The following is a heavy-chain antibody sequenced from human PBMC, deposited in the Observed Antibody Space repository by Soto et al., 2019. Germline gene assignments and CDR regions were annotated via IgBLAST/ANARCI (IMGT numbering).Heavy chain of an antibody. D-gene: IGHD2-15*01. V-gene: IGHV4-30-4*02. Sequence: SETLFLNCTFSDYPISSGDSSCILNCPSPGKGLEWIGYIYYSGNTYYNPSLKSRVAISLDTSKKQFSLKLNSVTAADTAVYYCARDWEYCSGGSCYDVGAFDIWGQGTLVT. CDR3: ARDWEYCSGGSCYDVGAFDI. J-gene: IGHJ3*02. CDR2: IYYSGNT. CDR1: DYPISSGDSS.